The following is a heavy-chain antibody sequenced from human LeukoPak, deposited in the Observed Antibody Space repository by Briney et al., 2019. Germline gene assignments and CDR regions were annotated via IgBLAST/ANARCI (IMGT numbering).Heavy chain of an antibody. CDR1: GYTFTSYD. V-gene: IGHV1-8*01. J-gene: IGHJ3*02. CDR3: ARGNPVDSSGHRYDAFDI. CDR2: MNPNSGNT. Sequence: ASVKVSCKASGYTFTSYDINWVRQATGQGLEWMGWMNPNSGNTGYAQKFQGRVTMTRNTSISTAYMELSSLRSEDTAVYYCARGNPVDSSGHRYDAFDIWGQGTMVTVSS. D-gene: IGHD3-22*01.